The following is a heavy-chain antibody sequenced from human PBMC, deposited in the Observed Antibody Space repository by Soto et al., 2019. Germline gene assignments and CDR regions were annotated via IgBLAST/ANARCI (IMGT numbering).Heavy chain of an antibody. CDR3: ARGIPYYDILTGYYISAFDI. CDR1: GGTFSSYT. V-gene: IGHV1-8*02. J-gene: IGHJ3*02. CDR2: INPNRGNT. Sequence: ASVKVSCKASGGTFSSYTISWVRQAPGQGLEWMGRINPNRGNTGYAQKFQGRVTMTRNNSISTAYMELSSLRSEDTAVYYCARGIPYYDILTGYYISAFDIWGQGTMVTVSS. D-gene: IGHD3-9*01.